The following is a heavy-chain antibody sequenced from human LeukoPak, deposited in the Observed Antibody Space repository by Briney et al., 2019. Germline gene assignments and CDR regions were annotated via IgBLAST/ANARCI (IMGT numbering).Heavy chain of an antibody. CDR3: ATLDRTTDAFDI. J-gene: IGHJ3*02. V-gene: IGHV4-39*01. Sequence: SETLSLTCTVSGGSISSSSYYWGWIRQPPGKGLEWIGGIYYSGSTYYNPSLKSRVTISVDTSKNQFSLKLSSVTAADTAVYYCATLDRTTDAFDIWGQGTMVTVSS. CDR2: IYYSGST. CDR1: GGSISSSSYY. D-gene: IGHD1-1*01.